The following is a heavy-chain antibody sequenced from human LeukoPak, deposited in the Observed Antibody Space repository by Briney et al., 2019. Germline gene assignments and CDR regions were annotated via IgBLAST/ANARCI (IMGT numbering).Heavy chain of an antibody. D-gene: IGHD6-19*01. J-gene: IGHJ4*02. CDR3: ARAVAGHFDY. CDR1: GGSISHYY. V-gene: IGHV4-59*01. CDR2: IYYSGTT. Sequence: SETLSLTCTVSGGSISHYYWSWIRQPPGKGLEWVAYIYYSGTTNYNPSLKSRVTISVDTSKNQFSLKLSSVTAADTAVYYCARAVAGHFDYWGQGTLVTVSS.